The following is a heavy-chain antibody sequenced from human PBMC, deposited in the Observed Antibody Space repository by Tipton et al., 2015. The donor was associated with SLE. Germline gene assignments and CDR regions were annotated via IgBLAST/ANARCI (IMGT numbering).Heavy chain of an antibody. Sequence: SGFTFSSYAMHWARQAPGKGLEWVAVISYDGSNKYYADSVKGRFTISRDNSKNTLYLQMNSLRAEDTAVYYCAPVLTGYYGMDVWGQGTTVTVSS. V-gene: IGHV3-30*04. CDR2: ISYDGSNK. CDR3: APVLTGYYGMDV. D-gene: IGHD4/OR15-4a*01. J-gene: IGHJ6*02. CDR1: GFTFSSYA.